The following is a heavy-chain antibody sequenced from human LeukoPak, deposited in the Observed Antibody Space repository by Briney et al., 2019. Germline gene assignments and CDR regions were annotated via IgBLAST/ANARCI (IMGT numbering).Heavy chain of an antibody. CDR3: SRDANYYDSSRHYFDAFDI. CDR1: GFTFSKYW. V-gene: IGHV3-7*01. J-gene: IGHJ3*02. CDR2: IRGDGSVN. D-gene: IGHD3-22*01. Sequence: GGSLRLSCAASGFTFSKYWMTWVRQAPGKGLKGVANIRGDGSVNYLLDSVKGRFTISRDNVKNSLSLEMNNLRAEDTAVYYCSRDANYYDSSRHYFDAFDIWGQGTMVTVSS.